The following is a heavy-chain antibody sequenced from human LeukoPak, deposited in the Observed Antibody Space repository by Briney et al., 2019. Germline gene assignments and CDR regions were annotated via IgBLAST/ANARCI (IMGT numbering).Heavy chain of an antibody. CDR3: AGDYYTINWFDP. Sequence: GGSLRLSCAASGFTFSSYWMHWVRQAPGKGLVWVSRINSDGSSTSYADSVKGRFTISRDNAKNTLYLQMNSLRAEDTAVYYCAGDYYTINWFDPWGQGTLVTVSS. CDR2: INSDGSST. D-gene: IGHD3-3*01. V-gene: IGHV3-74*01. J-gene: IGHJ5*02. CDR1: GFTFSSYW.